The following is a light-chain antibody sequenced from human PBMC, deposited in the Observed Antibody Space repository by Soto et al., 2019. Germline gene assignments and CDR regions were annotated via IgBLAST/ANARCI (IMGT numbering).Light chain of an antibody. J-gene: IGLJ2*01. V-gene: IGLV1-40*01. CDR1: SSNIGAGYD. CDR3: QSYDSSLSAGV. CDR2: GNS. Sequence: QSLLTQPPSVSGAPGQRGTISCTGSSSNIGAGYDVHWYQQLPGTAPKLLIYGNSNRPSGVPDRFSGSKSGTSASLAITGLQAEDEADYYCQSYDSSLSAGVFGGGTKLTVL.